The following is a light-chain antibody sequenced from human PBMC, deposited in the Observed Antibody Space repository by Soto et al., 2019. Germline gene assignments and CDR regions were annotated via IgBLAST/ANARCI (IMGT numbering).Light chain of an antibody. CDR2: RNN. Sequence: QSVLTQPPSASGTPGQRVTISCSGSSSNIGKNSVNWYQQFPGTAPKLLIYRNNQRPSGVPDRFSGSKSGTSASLAISGLQSEDEADYYCSVWDDSLDGRVFGGGTNLTVL. CDR1: SSNIGKNS. J-gene: IGLJ3*02. V-gene: IGLV1-44*01. CDR3: SVWDDSLDGRV.